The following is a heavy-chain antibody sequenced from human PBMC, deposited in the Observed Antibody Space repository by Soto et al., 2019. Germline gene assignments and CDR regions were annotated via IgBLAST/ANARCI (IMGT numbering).Heavy chain of an antibody. CDR1: GGSFSGYY. J-gene: IGHJ6*02. D-gene: IGHD6-13*01. CDR3: ARKQLVSEVTCGMDV. CDR2: INHSGST. Sequence: SETLSLTCAVYGGSFSGYYWSWIRQPPGKGLEWIGEINHSGSTNYNPSLKSRVTISVDTSKNQFSLKLSSVTAADTAVYYCARKQLVSEVTCGMDVWGQGTTVTGS. V-gene: IGHV4-34*01.